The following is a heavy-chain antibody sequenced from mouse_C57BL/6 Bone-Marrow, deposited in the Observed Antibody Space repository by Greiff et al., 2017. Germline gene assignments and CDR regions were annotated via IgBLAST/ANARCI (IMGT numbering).Heavy chain of an antibody. J-gene: IGHJ4*01. Sequence: VKLMESGAELVKPGASVKLSCKASGYTFTSYWMHWVKQRPGQGLEWIGMIHPNSGSTNYNEKFKSKATLTVDKSSSTAYMQLSSLTSEDSAVYYCARRGDDGYYHYYAMDYWGQGTSVTVSS. CDR1: GYTFTSYW. CDR3: ARRGDDGYYHYYAMDY. V-gene: IGHV1-64*01. CDR2: IHPNSGST. D-gene: IGHD2-3*01.